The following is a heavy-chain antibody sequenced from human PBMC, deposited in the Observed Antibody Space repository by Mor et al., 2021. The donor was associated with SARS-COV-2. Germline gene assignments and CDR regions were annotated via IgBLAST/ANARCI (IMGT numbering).Heavy chain of an antibody. CDR3: AKVPPIAAAGNYFQ. V-gene: IGHV3-30-3*02. J-gene: IGHJ1*01. Sequence: SSYAMHWVRQAPGKGLEWVAVISYDGSNKYYADSVKGRFTISRDNSKNTLYLQMNSLRAEDTAVYYCAKVPPIAAAGNYFQ. CDR1: SSYA. CDR2: ISYDGSNK. D-gene: IGHD6-13*01.